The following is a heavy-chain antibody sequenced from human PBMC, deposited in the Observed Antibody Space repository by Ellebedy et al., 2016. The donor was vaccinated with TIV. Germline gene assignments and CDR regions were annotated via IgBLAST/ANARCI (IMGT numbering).Heavy chain of an antibody. Sequence: MPSETLSLTCTVSGGSISSYYWSWIRQPPGKGLEWIAFIHDNGDTNYNPSLKSRVTISLDTSKNQFSLKLNSVTAADTAMYFCASGGASSKYFDHWGRGTLVTVSS. CDR1: GGSISSYY. D-gene: IGHD3-16*01. CDR3: ASGGASSKYFDH. J-gene: IGHJ4*02. CDR2: IHDNGDT. V-gene: IGHV4-59*01.